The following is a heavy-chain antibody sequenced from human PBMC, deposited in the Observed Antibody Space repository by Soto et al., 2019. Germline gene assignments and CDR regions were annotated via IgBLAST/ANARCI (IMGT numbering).Heavy chain of an antibody. J-gene: IGHJ5*02. D-gene: IGHD2-15*01. CDR1: GFSLGEHY. V-gene: IGHV3-11*05. CDR2: SSPRGTYK. CDR3: SRGGGGGLFDL. Sequence: KPGGSLRLSCATSGFSLGEHYMSWIRQAPGKGLEFISYSSPRGTYKNYADSVKGRFTVSRDNAKNSFYLQVNSLRPEDTGVYYCSRGGGGGLFDLWGQGTLVTVSS.